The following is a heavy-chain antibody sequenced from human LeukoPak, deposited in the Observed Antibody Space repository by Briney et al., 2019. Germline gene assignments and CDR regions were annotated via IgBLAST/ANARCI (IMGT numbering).Heavy chain of an antibody. V-gene: IGHV4-59*01. J-gene: IGHJ5*02. CDR1: GGSISSYY. D-gene: IGHD2-15*01. CDR3: ARDLGSSGASWFVP. CDR2: ISYSGST. Sequence: SETLSLSCTVSGGSISSYYWSWIRQPPGKGLEWIGYISYSGSTNYNPSLKSRVTISIDTSKNQFSLKLSSVTAADTAVYYCARDLGSSGASWFVPWGQGTLVTVSS.